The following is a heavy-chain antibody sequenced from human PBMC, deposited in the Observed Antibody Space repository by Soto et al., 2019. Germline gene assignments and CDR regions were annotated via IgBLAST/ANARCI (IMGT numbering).Heavy chain of an antibody. CDR1: GGSISSTSYY. J-gene: IGHJ4*02. D-gene: IGHD3-22*01. V-gene: IGHV4-39*07. Sequence: PSETLSLTCTVSGGSISSTSYYWVWIRQPPGKGLEWIGSFYYSGSTYYNPSLKSRVSISVDTSENQFSLKLSSVTAADTAVYYCAREYYYDSSGYYFDYWGQGTLVTVSS. CDR2: FYYSGST. CDR3: AREYYYDSSGYYFDY.